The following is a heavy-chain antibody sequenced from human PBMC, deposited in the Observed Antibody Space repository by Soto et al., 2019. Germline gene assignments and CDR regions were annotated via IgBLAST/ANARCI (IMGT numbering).Heavy chain of an antibody. D-gene: IGHD2-15*01. CDR1: GYTFTSYG. CDR3: ARYSCSCGSCDGSFDY. CDR2: ISAYNGNT. J-gene: IGHJ4*02. V-gene: IGHV1-18*01. Sequence: GASVKVSCKASGYTFTSYGISWVRQAPGQGLEWMGWISAYNGNTNYAQKLQGRVTMTTDTSTSTAYMELRSLRSDDTAVYYCARYSCSCGSCDGSFDYWAQGTLVTVSS.